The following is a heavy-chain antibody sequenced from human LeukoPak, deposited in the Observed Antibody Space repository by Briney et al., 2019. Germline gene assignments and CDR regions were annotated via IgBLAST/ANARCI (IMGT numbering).Heavy chain of an antibody. CDR1: GFTFSSFW. V-gene: IGHV3-7*04. CDR2: INQDGSEK. CDR3: AREVRASGYDRIDY. D-gene: IGHD5-12*01. J-gene: IGHJ4*02. Sequence: GGSLRLSCAASGFTFSSFWMTWVRQAPGEGLEWVANINQDGSEKYSVDSVKGRFTISRDNAKNSLFLQMNSLRAEDSAVYYCAREVRASGYDRIDYWGQGTLVTVSS.